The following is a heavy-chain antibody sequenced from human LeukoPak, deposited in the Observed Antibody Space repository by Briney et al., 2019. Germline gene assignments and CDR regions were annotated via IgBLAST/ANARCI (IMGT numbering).Heavy chain of an antibody. CDR1: GFTFRSYS. D-gene: IGHD3-22*01. V-gene: IGHV3-21*01. J-gene: IGHJ4*02. CDR3: ARVSRDYDDSGADY. Sequence: NPGGSLRLSCVVSGFTFRSYSMTWVRQAPGKGLEWVSSISTTSSYIYYADSVKGRFTISRDNAKNSLFLQMNSLRAEDTAVYYCARVSRDYDDSGADYWGQGALVTVSS. CDR2: ISTTSSYI.